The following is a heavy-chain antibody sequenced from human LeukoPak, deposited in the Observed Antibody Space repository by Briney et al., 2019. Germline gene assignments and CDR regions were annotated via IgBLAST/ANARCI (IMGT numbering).Heavy chain of an antibody. V-gene: IGHV4-61*08. J-gene: IGHJ1*01. CDR1: GGSISSGGYY. Sequence: PTDTLSLTCTVSGGSISSGGYYWNWIRQPPGKGLEWIGYIYYSGSTNYNPSLKSRVTISVDTSKNQFSLKLSSVTAADTAVYYCARGGWYRESFQHWGQGALVTVSS. CDR3: ARGGWYRESFQH. D-gene: IGHD6-19*01. CDR2: IYYSGST.